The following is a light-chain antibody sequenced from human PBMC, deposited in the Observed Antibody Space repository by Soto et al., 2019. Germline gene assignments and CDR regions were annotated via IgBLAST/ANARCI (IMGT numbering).Light chain of an antibody. CDR1: QSISSW. J-gene: IGKJ1*01. Sequence: DLQMTQSPSTLSASVGDRVTITCRASQSISSWLAWYQQKPGKAPKLLIYKASSLESGVPSRFSGSGSGTEFTLTISSLQPDDFATYYCQQRETFGQGTKVDIK. CDR2: KAS. CDR3: QQRET. V-gene: IGKV1-5*03.